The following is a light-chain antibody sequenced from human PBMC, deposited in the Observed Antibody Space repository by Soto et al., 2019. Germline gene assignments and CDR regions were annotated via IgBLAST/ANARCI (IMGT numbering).Light chain of an antibody. J-gene: IGLJ3*02. CDR2: EVS. Sequence: QSVLTQPASVSGSPGQSITISCTGTSSDIGSNNYVSWFQQRPGKAPTLIIYEVSNRPSGVSTHFSGSKSGNTASLTLSGLLPEDEAEYCCSSYTTTTRLFGGGTKLTVL. CDR3: SSYTTTTRL. CDR1: SSDIGSNNY. V-gene: IGLV2-14*01.